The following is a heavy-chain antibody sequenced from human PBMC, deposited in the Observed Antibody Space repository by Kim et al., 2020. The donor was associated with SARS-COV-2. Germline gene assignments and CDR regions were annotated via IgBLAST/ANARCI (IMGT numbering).Heavy chain of an antibody. J-gene: IGHJ3*02. D-gene: IGHD3-22*01. CDR3: ARVRSITMIVVVSPGAFDS. Sequence: SATLSLTCTVSGVSLSSGGYYWTWIRQHPGTVLVWIVYIYYSGSTYYNPSLKSRVTISVDTSKTQFSLKLSSVTAAATAVYYCARVRSITMIVVVSPGAFDSWGQGTMVTVSS. CDR1: GVSLSSGGYY. CDR2: IYYSGST. V-gene: IGHV4-31*03.